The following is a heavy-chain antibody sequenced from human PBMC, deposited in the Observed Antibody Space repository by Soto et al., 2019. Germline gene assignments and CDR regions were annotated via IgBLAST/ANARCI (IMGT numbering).Heavy chain of an antibody. J-gene: IGHJ3*02. D-gene: IGHD5-12*01. Sequence: QVQLVQSGAEVKKPGASVKVSCKASGYTFTSYGISWVRQAPGQGLELMGWINPYNGNTNYAQKLQGRVTMTTDTSTSTAYMELRSLRSDDTAMYYCARVIVATSAFDILGQGTLVTVSS. V-gene: IGHV1-18*01. CDR2: INPYNGNT. CDR3: ARVIVATSAFDI. CDR1: GYTFTSYG.